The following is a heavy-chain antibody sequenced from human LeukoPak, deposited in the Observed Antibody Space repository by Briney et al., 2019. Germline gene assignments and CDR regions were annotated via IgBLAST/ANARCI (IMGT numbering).Heavy chain of an antibody. D-gene: IGHD6-13*01. V-gene: IGHV3-21*01. CDR2: ISSSSSYI. CDR1: EFTFSSYS. CDR3: ARDASIAAAGTVY. Sequence: PGGSLRLSCIASEFTFSSYSMNWVRQAPGKGLEWVSSISSSSSYIYYADSVKGRFTISRDNAKNSLYLQMNSLRAEDTAVYYCARDASIAAAGTVYWGQGTLVTVSS. J-gene: IGHJ4*02.